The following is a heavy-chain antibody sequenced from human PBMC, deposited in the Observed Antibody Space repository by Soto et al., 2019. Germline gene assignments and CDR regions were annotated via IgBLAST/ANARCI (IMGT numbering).Heavy chain of an antibody. J-gene: IGHJ5*02. D-gene: IGHD2-2*01. CDR1: GYTFTNYA. Sequence: ASVKVSCKASGYTFTNYAIHWVRQAPGQRLEWMGWINGGNGNTKYSQKFQGRVTITADESTSTAYMELSSLRSEDTAVYYCARDRENQYQLPQTFDPWGQGTLVTVSS. V-gene: IGHV1-3*01. CDR2: INGGNGNT. CDR3: ARDRENQYQLPQTFDP.